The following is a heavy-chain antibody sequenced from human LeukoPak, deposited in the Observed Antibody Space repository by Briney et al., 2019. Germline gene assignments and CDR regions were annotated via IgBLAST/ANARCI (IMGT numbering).Heavy chain of an antibody. J-gene: IGHJ6*03. CDR1: GFTFSSYS. CDR3: ARVLGTTGRLGYYYYYMDV. V-gene: IGHV3-21*04. Sequence: PGGSLRLSCAASGFTFSSYSMNWVRQAPGKGLEWVSSISSSSSYIYYADSVKGRFTISRDNAKNSLYLQMNSLRAEDTAVYYCARVLGTTGRLGYYYYYMDVWGKGTTVTVSS. D-gene: IGHD1-7*01. CDR2: ISSSSSYI.